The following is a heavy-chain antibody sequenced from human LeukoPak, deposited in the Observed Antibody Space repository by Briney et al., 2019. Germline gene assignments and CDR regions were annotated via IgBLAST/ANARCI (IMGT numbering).Heavy chain of an antibody. CDR3: TTHSITRSAFDI. D-gene: IGHD3-10*01. CDR1: GFTVSSNY. CDR2: IKSKTDGGTT. V-gene: IGHV3-15*07. J-gene: IGHJ3*02. Sequence: GGSLRLSCAASGFTVSSNYMNWVRRAPGKGLEWVGRIKSKTDGGTTENAAPVKGRFTISRDDSKNTPYLQMNSLETEDTAVYYCTTHSITRSAFDIWGQGTMVTVSS.